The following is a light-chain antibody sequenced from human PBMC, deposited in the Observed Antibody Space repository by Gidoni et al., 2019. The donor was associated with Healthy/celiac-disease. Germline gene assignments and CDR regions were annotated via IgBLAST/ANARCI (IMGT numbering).Light chain of an antibody. J-gene: IGKJ4*01. CDR2: DAS. CDR1: QSVSSY. Sequence: EMVLTQSPATLSLSPGERATLSCRASQSVSSYLAWYQQKPGQAPMLLIYDASTRATGIPASFSGSGSGTDFSLTISSLEPEDFAVYYCQQRSNWPPTFGGGTKVEIK. V-gene: IGKV3-11*01. CDR3: QQRSNWPPT.